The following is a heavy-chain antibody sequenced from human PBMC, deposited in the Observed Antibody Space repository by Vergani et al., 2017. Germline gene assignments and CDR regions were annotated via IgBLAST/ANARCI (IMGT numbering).Heavy chain of an antibody. CDR3: ASLPAAFPEXFQH. CDR2: MYYSGST. D-gene: IGHD2-2*01. CDR1: GGSISSYY. V-gene: IGHV4-59*01. Sequence: QVQLQESGPGLVKPSETLSLTCTVSGGSISSYYWRWIRQPPGHQLEWIGYMYYSGSTNYNPSLKSRVTISVDTSKNQFSLKLSSVTAADTAVYYCASLPAAFPEXFQHWGQGTLVTVSS. J-gene: IGHJ1*01.